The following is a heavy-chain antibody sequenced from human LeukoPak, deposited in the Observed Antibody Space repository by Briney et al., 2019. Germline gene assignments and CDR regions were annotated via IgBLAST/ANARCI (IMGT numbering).Heavy chain of an antibody. Sequence: GGSLRLSCAASGFTFSNYGMHWVRQAPGKGLEWVAVIWYDGIIKYYADSVKGRFTISRDNSKNTLYLQMNSLRAEDTAVYYCAGNYGPYYLLYWGQGTLVTVPS. CDR3: AGNYGPYYLLY. J-gene: IGHJ4*02. CDR2: IWYDGIIK. CDR1: GFTFSNYG. V-gene: IGHV3-33*01. D-gene: IGHD3-10*01.